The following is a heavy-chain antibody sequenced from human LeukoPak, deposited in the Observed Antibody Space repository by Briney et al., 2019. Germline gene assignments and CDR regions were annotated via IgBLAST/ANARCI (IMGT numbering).Heavy chain of an antibody. Sequence: GGSLRLSCAVSGFIGYDGYMNWVRQAPGRGLEWLSVIYRGGVTYYADSVKGRFFISRDDSKNTWHLQLNSLKTEDTAVYYCAGASTDGVLIDTTSFDLWGQGTLVSVSS. CDR1: GFIGYDGY. V-gene: IGHV3-66*01. J-gene: IGHJ4*02. CDR2: IYRGGVT. CDR3: AGASTDGVLIDTTSFDL. D-gene: IGHD2/OR15-2a*01.